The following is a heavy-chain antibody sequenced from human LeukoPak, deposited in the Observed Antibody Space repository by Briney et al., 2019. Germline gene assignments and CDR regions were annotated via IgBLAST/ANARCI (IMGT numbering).Heavy chain of an antibody. J-gene: IGHJ6*02. D-gene: IGHD3-10*01. CDR2: IYYSGST. V-gene: IGHV4-59*06. CDR3: ARASSYGSGSYYWGYYYYYGMDV. CDR1: GGSISSYY. Sequence: SETLSLTCTVSGGSISSYYWSWIRQPPGKGMEWIGYIYYSGSTYYNPSLKSRVTISVDTSKNQFSLKLSSVTAADTAVYYCARASSYGSGSYYWGYYYYYGMDVWGQGTTVTVSS.